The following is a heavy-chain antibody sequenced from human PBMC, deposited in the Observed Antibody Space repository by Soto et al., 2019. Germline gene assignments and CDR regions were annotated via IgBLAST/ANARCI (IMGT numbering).Heavy chain of an antibody. D-gene: IGHD6-19*01. Sequence: EVQLVESGGGLVKPGGSLRLSCAASGFTFSSYSMNWVGQAPGKGLEWVSSISSSSSYIYYADSVKGRFTISRDNAKNSLYLQMISLRAEDTAVYYCAREGIAVAGYYFDYWGQGTLVTVSS. J-gene: IGHJ4*02. V-gene: IGHV3-21*01. CDR1: GFTFSSYS. CDR3: AREGIAVAGYYFDY. CDR2: ISSSSSYI.